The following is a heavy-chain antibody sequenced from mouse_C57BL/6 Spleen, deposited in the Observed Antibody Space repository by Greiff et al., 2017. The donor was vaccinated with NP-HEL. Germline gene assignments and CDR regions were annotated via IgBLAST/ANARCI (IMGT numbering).Heavy chain of an antibody. Sequence: QVQLQQSGAELVKPGASVKISCKASGYAFSSYWMNWVKQRPGKGLEWIGQIYPGDGDTNYNGKFKGKATLTADKSSSTAYMQLSSLTSEDSAVYFCARGGIYYGNYAFAYWGQGTLATVSA. CDR3: ARGGIYYGNYAFAY. CDR1: GYAFSSYW. J-gene: IGHJ3*01. D-gene: IGHD2-1*01. V-gene: IGHV1-80*01. CDR2: IYPGDGDT.